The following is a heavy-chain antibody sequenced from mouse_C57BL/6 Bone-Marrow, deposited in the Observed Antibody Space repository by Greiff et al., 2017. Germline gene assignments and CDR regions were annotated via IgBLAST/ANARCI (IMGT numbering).Heavy chain of an antibody. Sequence: QVQLQQPGAELVKPGASVKLSCKASGYTFTSYWMHWVKQRPGQGLEWIGMIHPNSGSTNYNEKFKSKATLTVDKSSSTAYMQLSSLTSEDSAVYDCARSLYGSSYGCAYWGQGTLVTVSA. D-gene: IGHD1-1*01. J-gene: IGHJ3*01. CDR3: ARSLYGSSYGCAY. V-gene: IGHV1-64*01. CDR2: IHPNSGST. CDR1: GYTFTSYW.